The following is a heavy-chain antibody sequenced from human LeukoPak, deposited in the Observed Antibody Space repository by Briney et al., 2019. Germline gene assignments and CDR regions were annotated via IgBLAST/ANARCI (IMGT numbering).Heavy chain of an antibody. D-gene: IGHD6-19*01. J-gene: IGHJ6*02. CDR2: ISSSGSTI. CDR1: GFTFSSYE. Sequence: PGGSLRLSCAASGFTFSSYEMNWVRQAPGKGLEWVSYISSSGSTIYYSDSVKGRFTISRDNAKNSLYLQMNSLRAEDTAVYYCAREDSQWLVYYYYGMDVWGQGTTVTVSS. CDR3: AREDSQWLVYYYYGMDV. V-gene: IGHV3-48*03.